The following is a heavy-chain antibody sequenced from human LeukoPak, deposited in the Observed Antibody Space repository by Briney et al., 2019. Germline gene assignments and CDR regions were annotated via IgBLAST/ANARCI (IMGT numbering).Heavy chain of an antibody. D-gene: IGHD1-26*01. Sequence: SETLSLTCSVSGGSISSYYWSWIRQPPGKGLDWVGYIYYSGSTNYNPSLKSRVTISVDTSKNQFSLKLSSVTAADTAVYYCARTGVGATKGFEYYYGMDVWGQGTTVTVSS. J-gene: IGHJ6*02. V-gene: IGHV4-59*01. CDR2: IYYSGST. CDR3: ARTGVGATKGFEYYYGMDV. CDR1: GGSISSYY.